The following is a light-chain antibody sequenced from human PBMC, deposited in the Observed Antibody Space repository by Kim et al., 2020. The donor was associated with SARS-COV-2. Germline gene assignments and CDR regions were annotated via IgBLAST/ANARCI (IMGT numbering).Light chain of an antibody. Sequence: GERATRTCRASQSVSDCLAWYQQKPGQAPRLLIYNASTRATGIPPRFSGSGSGTEFTLTISNLEPEDCAVYYCQQRNNWSVTFGQGTRLEIK. CDR1: QSVSDC. V-gene: IGKV3-11*01. CDR3: QQRNNWSVT. CDR2: NAS. J-gene: IGKJ5*01.